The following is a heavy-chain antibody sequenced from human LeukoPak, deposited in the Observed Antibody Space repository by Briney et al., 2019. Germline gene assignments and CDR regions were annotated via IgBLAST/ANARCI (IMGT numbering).Heavy chain of an antibody. CDR2: IDKSGIT. D-gene: IGHD4-17*01. J-gene: IGHJ4*02. Sequence: SETLSLTCAVYGGSLGGFYWSWIRQSPGKGLEWIGEIDKSGITKYNPSLKSRVTMSVDTSKTQFTLRLSSVTAADTAVYYCARGDDYGDPYGPDYWDQGALVTVSS. CDR3: ARGDDYGDPYGPDY. CDR1: GGSLGGFY. V-gene: IGHV4-34*01.